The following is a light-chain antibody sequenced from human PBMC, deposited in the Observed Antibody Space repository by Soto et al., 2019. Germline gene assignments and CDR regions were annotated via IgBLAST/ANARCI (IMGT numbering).Light chain of an antibody. CDR3: TSYTPIVTLGSV. V-gene: IGLV2-14*01. CDR1: SSDIGGYNS. CDR2: EVT. J-gene: IGLJ1*01. Sequence: QSVLNQPASVSGSFGQSITISCTGNSSDIGGYNSVSWYQQHPGRAPRLIIYEVTNRPSGVSNRFSASKSGNTASLTISGLQAEDEADYYCTSYTPIVTLGSVFGTGTKVTVL.